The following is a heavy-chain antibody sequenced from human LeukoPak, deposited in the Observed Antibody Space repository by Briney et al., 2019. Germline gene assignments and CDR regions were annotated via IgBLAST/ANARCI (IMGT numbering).Heavy chain of an antibody. CDR1: GFTFSSYA. Sequence: GGSLRLSCAASGFTFSSYAMSWVRQAPGKGLEWVSAISGSGGSTYYADSVKGRFTISRDNSKNTLYLQMNSLRAEDTAVYYCAALSTRTTLRYWGQGTLVTVSS. D-gene: IGHD1-1*01. V-gene: IGHV3-23*01. CDR3: AALSTRTTLRY. J-gene: IGHJ4*02. CDR2: ISGSGGST.